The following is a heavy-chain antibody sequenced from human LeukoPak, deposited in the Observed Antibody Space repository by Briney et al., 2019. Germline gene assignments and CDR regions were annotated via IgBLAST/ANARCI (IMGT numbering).Heavy chain of an antibody. CDR3: ARVAAGDSGSYYYYFDY. D-gene: IGHD1-26*01. CDR1: GGSISSYY. Sequence: SETLSLTRAVSGGSISSYYWSWIRQPPGKGLEWIGYIYYSGSTNYNPSLKSRVTISVDTSKNQFSLKLSSVTAADTAVYYCARVAAGDSGSYYYYFDYWGQGTLVTVSS. V-gene: IGHV4-59*01. CDR2: IYYSGST. J-gene: IGHJ4*02.